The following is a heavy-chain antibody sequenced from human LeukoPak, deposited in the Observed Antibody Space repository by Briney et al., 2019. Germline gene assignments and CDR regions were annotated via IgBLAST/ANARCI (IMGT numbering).Heavy chain of an antibody. J-gene: IGHJ4*02. D-gene: IGHD2-2*01. V-gene: IGHV1-46*01. CDR2: INPSGGST. Sequence: ASVKVSCKASGYTSTSYYMHWVRQAPGQGLEWMGIINPSGGSTSYAQKFQGRVTMTRDTSTSTVYMELSSLRSEDTAVYYCASAPYCSSTSCYLPPDYWGQGTLVTVSS. CDR3: ASAPYCSSTSCYLPPDY. CDR1: GYTSTSYY.